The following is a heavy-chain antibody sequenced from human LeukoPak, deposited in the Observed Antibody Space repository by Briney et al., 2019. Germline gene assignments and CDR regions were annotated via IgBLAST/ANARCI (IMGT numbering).Heavy chain of an antibody. CDR3: ARAQARYYYYYYMDV. J-gene: IGHJ6*03. CDR2: MNPNSGNT. V-gene: IGHV1-8*01. Sequence: ASVKVSCKASGYTFTNYDINWVRQATGQGLEWMGWMNPNSGNTGYAQKFQGRVTITRNTSISTAYMELSSLRSEDTAVYYCARAQARYYYYYYMDVWGKGTTVTVSS. CDR1: GYTFTNYD.